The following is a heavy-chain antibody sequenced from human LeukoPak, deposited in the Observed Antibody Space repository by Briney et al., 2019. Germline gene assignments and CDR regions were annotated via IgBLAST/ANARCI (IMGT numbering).Heavy chain of an antibody. V-gene: IGHV1-2*02. CDR1: GYTFTGYY. CDR2: INPNSGGT. CDR3: ARYIVVVVAATRGTTNWFDP. J-gene: IGHJ5*02. Sequence: ASVKVSCKASGYTFTGYYMHWVRQAPGQELEWMGWINPNSGGTNYAQKFQGRVTMTRDTSISTAYMELSRLRSDDTAVYYCARYIVVVVAATRGTTNWFDPWGQGTLVTVSS. D-gene: IGHD2-15*01.